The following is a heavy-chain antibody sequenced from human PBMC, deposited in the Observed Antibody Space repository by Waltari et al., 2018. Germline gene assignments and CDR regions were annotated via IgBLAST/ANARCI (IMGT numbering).Heavy chain of an antibody. Sequence: QVQLQESGQGLVKPSGTLSLTCAVSGDSISGNYWWSWARHSPEKGLEWIGQVHYSGKNHYKPSLQSRGAISLDKPKNHCSLNLNSVTAADTARYYCAGDRAIGLFFDYWGRGTLVTVSS. V-gene: IGHV4-4*02. CDR3: AGDRAIGLFFDY. J-gene: IGHJ4*02. D-gene: IGHD2-2*01. CDR2: VHYSGKN. CDR1: GDSISGNYW.